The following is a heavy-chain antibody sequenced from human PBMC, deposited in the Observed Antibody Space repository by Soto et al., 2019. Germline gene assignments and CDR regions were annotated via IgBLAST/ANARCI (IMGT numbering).Heavy chain of an antibody. Sequence: QVQLVQSGAEVKKPGSSVKVSCKASGGTFSSYTFSWVRQAPGQGLEWMGGIVPLFGTTNDAKIFQVRVTISADESTSTVYMELSSLRSEDSAMYYCARDGDVTSTRPRGALDIWGQGTVITVSS. CDR1: GGTFSSYT. CDR3: ARDGDVTSTRPRGALDI. D-gene: IGHD6-6*01. V-gene: IGHV1-69*01. CDR2: IVPLFGTT. J-gene: IGHJ3*02.